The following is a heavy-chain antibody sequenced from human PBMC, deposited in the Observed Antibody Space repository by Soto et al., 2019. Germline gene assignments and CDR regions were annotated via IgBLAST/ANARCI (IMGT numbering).Heavy chain of an antibody. CDR3: ARGLYYYDSSGYSPDY. J-gene: IGHJ4*02. CDR1: GYSISSGYY. CDR2: IYHSGTT. Sequence: SETLSLTCAVSGYSISSGYYWGWIRQPPGKGLEWIATIYHSGTTYSNPSLKSRVTISVDTSKNQFSLKLSSVTAADTAMYYCARGLYYYDSSGYSPDYWGLGTLVTVSS. D-gene: IGHD3-22*01. V-gene: IGHV4-38-2*01.